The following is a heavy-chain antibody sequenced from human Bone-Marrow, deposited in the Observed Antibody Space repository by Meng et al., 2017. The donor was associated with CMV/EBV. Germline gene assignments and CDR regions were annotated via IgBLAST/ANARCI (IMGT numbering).Heavy chain of an antibody. J-gene: IGHJ4*02. CDR2: IYPGDSDT. D-gene: IGHD3-22*01. Sequence: GGSLRLSCKGSGYSFPNYWIGWVRQMPGKGLEWMGVIYPGDSDTRYSPSFQGQVTISADRSISTAYLQWSSLKASDTAMYYCARYHDSSGYYYRPFAYWGPGQRVNGAS. CDR3: ARYHDSSGYYYRPFAY. CDR1: GYSFPNYW. V-gene: IGHV5-51*01.